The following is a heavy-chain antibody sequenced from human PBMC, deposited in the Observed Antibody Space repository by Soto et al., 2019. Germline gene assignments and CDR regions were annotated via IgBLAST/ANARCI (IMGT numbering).Heavy chain of an antibody. V-gene: IGHV4-30-2*01. D-gene: IGHD3-9*01. CDR1: GGSISSGGYS. CDR2: IYHSGST. Sequence: SETLSLTCAVSGGSISSGGYSWSWIRQPPGKGLEWIGYIYHSGSTYYNPSLKSRVTISVDRSKNQFSLKLSSVTAADTAVYYCARGGYDILTGYYMYYFDYWGQGTLVTVSS. CDR3: ARGGYDILTGYYMYYFDY. J-gene: IGHJ4*02.